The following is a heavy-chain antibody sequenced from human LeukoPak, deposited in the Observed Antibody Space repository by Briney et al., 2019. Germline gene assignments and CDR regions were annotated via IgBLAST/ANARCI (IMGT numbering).Heavy chain of an antibody. CDR2: IYYSGST. V-gene: IGHV4-61*01. Sequence: SETLSLTCTVSGGSVSSGSYYWSWIRQPPGKGLEWIGYIYYSGSTNYNPSLKSRVTISVDTSKNQFSLKLSSVTAADTAVYYCARVSVGGDAFDIWGQGTMVTVSS. CDR3: ARVSVGGDAFDI. J-gene: IGHJ3*02. CDR1: GGSVSSGSYY. D-gene: IGHD2-15*01.